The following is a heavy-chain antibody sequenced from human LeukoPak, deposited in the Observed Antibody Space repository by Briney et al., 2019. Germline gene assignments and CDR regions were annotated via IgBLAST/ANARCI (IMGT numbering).Heavy chain of an antibody. CDR3: AGARQQLAKIDY. CDR2: IIPIFGTA. D-gene: IGHD6-13*01. J-gene: IGHJ4*02. V-gene: IGHV1-69*13. CDR1: GGTFSSYA. Sequence: SVKVSCKASGGTFSSYAISWVRQAPGQGLEWMGGIIPIFGTANYAQKFQGRVTITADESTSTAYMELSSLRSEDTAVYYCAGARQQLAKIDYWGQGTLVTVSS.